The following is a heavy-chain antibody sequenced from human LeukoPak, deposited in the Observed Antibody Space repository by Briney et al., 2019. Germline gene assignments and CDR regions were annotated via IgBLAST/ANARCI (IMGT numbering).Heavy chain of an antibody. Sequence: GGSLRLSCAASGFIFSTYWMTWVRQAPGKGLEWVANIKHDRSEKYYVDSVKGRFTISRDNAKNSLFLQMNSLRVEDTAVYFCSRMFDFGRVWGQGTLVTVSS. J-gene: IGHJ4*02. CDR2: IKHDRSEK. CDR3: SRMFDFGRV. CDR1: GFIFSTYW. V-gene: IGHV3-7*01. D-gene: IGHD3-9*01.